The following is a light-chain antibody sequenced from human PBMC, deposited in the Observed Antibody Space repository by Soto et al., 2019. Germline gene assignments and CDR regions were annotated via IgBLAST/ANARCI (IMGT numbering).Light chain of an antibody. CDR3: SSYTSSSTLVV. CDR2: DVS. J-gene: IGLJ2*01. V-gene: IGLV2-14*01. CDR1: SSDVGGYNY. Sequence: SALTQPASVSGSPGQSITISCTGTSSDVGGYNYVSWYQQHPGKAPKLMIYDVSNRPSGVSNRFSGSKFGNTASLTISGLQAEDEADYYCSSYTSSSTLVVFGGGTKLTVL.